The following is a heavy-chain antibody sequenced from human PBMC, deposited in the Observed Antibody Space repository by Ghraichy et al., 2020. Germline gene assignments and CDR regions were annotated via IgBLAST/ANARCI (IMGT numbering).Heavy chain of an antibody. V-gene: IGHV3-15*01. CDR3: TTLPLYCSSTSCKDYYYGMDV. Sequence: GGSLRLSCAASGFTFSNAWMSWVRQAPGKGLEWVGRIKSKTDGGTTDYAAPVKGRFTISRDDSKNTLYLQMNSLKTEDTAVYYCTTLPLYCSSTSCKDYYYGMDVWGQGTTVTVSS. CDR1: GFTFSNAW. CDR2: IKSKTDGGTT. J-gene: IGHJ6*02. D-gene: IGHD2-2*01.